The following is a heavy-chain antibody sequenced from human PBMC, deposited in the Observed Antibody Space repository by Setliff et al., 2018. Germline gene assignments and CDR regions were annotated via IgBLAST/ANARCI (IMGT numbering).Heavy chain of an antibody. D-gene: IGHD3-16*01. Sequence: SETLSLTCTVSGGSISSYYWSWIRQPPGKRLEWIGYIYYSGSTNYNPSLESRVAISVDTSKNQFSLRLNSATAADTAVYYCARLRGAFDYWGQGTLVTVSS. CDR1: GGSISSYY. CDR2: IYYSGST. V-gene: IGHV4-59*01. J-gene: IGHJ4*02. CDR3: ARLRGAFDY.